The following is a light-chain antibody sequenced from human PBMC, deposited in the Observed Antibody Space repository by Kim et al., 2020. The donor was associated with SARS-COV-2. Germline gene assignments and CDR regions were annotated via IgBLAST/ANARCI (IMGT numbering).Light chain of an antibody. Sequence: SASVGDRVTITCRASQSISNWLVWYQQKPGKAPKLLINDASSLENGVPSRFSGSGSGTEFTLTISSLQPDDFATYYCQQYKSYSTFGQGTKVDIK. CDR1: QSISNW. CDR2: DAS. V-gene: IGKV1-5*01. J-gene: IGKJ1*01. CDR3: QQYKSYST.